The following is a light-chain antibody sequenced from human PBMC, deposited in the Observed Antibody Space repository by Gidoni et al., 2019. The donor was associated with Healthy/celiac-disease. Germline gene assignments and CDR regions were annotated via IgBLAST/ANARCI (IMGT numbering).Light chain of an antibody. J-gene: IGKJ1*01. CDR2: AAS. CDR3: QQCYSTPQT. CDR1: QSIRSY. Sequence: DIQMTQSPSSLSASVGDRVTITCRASQSIRSYLKLYKKKPGKALKLLIYAASSLQSGVPSRFSVSGSGTDFTLTISSLQPEDFAPYYCQQCYSTPQTFGQGTKVEIK. V-gene: IGKV1-39*01.